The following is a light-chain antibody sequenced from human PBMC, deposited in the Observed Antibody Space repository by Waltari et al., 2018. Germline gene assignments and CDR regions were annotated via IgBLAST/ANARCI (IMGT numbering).Light chain of an antibody. J-gene: IGKJ1*01. V-gene: IGKV3-15*01. CDR2: ATS. CDR1: QSVSSN. Sequence: EIVMTQSPATLSVSPGERATLSCRASQSVSSNLAWYQQKPGQAPRLLFYATSTRATGIPARFSARGSETELTLTISSMQSEEIALYFCQQYSNWPPWTFGQGTKVEIK. CDR3: QQYSNWPPWT.